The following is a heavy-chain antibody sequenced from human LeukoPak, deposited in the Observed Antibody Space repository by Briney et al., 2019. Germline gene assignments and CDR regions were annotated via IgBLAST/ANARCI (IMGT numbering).Heavy chain of an antibody. CDR1: GFTFTSYW. J-gene: IGHJ4*02. D-gene: IGHD6-19*01. CDR3: ARSLRAAWLVHDY. CDR2: IKQDASQR. V-gene: IGHV3-7*03. Sequence: PGGSLRLSCVASGFTFTSYWMSWVRQAPGKGLEWVAHIKQDASQRHYVDSVKGRFTISRDNVKSILYLQMNSLNVEDTAVYYCARSLRAAWLVHDYWGQGTLVSVFS.